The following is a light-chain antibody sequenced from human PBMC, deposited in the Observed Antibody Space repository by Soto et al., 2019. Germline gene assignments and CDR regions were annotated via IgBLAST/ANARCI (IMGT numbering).Light chain of an antibody. Sequence: DIQMTQSPSSLSASVGDRVTITCRASQTISTYLNWYQQKPGKAPKLLIYAASTLQSGVPSRFSGGGSGTDFTLTINSLQPEGFATYYCQQSHGIPYSCGQGTKLEIK. V-gene: IGKV1-39*01. CDR3: QQSHGIPYS. J-gene: IGKJ2*01. CDR2: AAS. CDR1: QTISTY.